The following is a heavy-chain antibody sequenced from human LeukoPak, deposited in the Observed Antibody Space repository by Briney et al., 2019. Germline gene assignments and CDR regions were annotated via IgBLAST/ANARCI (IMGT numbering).Heavy chain of an antibody. CDR2: INHSGST. D-gene: IGHD4-17*01. Sequence: SETLSLTCTVYGKSFSGYYWTCIRQSPGKGLEWIGEINHSGSTNYNPSLKSRVSISIDTSKNHLSLKLSSVTAADTAVYYCARERHDDYGDYLGNWFDPWGQGTLVTVSS. CDR3: ARERHDDYGDYLGNWFDP. J-gene: IGHJ5*02. V-gene: IGHV4-34*01. CDR1: GKSFSGYY.